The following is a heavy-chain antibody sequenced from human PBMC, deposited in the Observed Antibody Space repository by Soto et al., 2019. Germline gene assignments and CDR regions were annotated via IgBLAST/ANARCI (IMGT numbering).Heavy chain of an antibody. CDR2: INITGGT. D-gene: IGHD3-3*01. Sequence: ETLSLACAVFGRSANGYYWDWIRQPPGKGLEWIGVINITGGTHYNPSLKSRVTLSVDTSMNQFSLRLSSVTAADTAIYYGATRITVFGLLIPPFYPWGLETQGTVSS. CDR1: GRSANGYY. V-gene: IGHV4-34*01. CDR3: ATRITVFGLLIPPFYP. J-gene: IGHJ5*02.